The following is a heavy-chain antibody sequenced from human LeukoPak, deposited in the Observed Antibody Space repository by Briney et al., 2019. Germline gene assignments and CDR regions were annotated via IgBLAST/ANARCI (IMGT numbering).Heavy chain of an antibody. CDR1: GYSFTSYW. J-gene: IGHJ4*02. CDR2: IYPGDSDT. V-gene: IGHV5-51*01. Sequence: PGESLKISCKGSGYSFTSYWIGWVRQMPGKGLEWMGIIYPGDSDTRYSLSFQGQVTISADKSISTAYLQWSSLKASDTAMYYCAGRITMVRGVITPMIYWGQGTLVTVSS. D-gene: IGHD3-10*01. CDR3: AGRITMVRGVITPMIY.